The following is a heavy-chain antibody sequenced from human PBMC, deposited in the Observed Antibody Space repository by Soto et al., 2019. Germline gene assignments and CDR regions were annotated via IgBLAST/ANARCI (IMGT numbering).Heavy chain of an antibody. CDR1: GGTFSSYA. CDR2: IIPISETT. Sequence: QVQLVQSGAEVKKPGSSMKVSCKASGGTFSSYAISWVRQAPGQGLEWMGGIIPISETTNYAQKFQCRVTITADESKSTAYMELSSLRSEDTAVYYCARSQGSSTSLEIYYYYYYGMDVWGQGTTVTVSS. J-gene: IGHJ6*02. CDR3: ARSQGSSTSLEIYYYYYYGMDV. V-gene: IGHV1-69*01. D-gene: IGHD2-2*01.